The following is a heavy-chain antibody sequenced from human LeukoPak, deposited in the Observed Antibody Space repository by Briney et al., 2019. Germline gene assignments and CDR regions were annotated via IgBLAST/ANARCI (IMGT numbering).Heavy chain of an antibody. V-gene: IGHV4-39*01. J-gene: IGHJ6*02. CDR1: GGSISTDSDY. D-gene: IGHD6-19*01. Sequence: SETLSLTCAVSGGSISTDSDYWGWARRPPGEGLEWIASVYQCGDTYYSSSLKSRVTISVDTSKNQSSLKLTSVTAADTAVYYCARQFSRGWTYHYGMDVWGQETTVTVSS. CDR3: ARQFSRGWTYHYGMDV. CDR2: VYQCGDT.